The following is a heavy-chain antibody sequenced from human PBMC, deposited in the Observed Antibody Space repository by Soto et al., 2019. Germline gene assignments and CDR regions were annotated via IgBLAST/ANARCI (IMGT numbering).Heavy chain of an antibody. J-gene: IGHJ4*02. D-gene: IGHD6-19*01. Sequence: ASVKVSCKASGGTFSSYAISWVRQAPGQGREWMGVIITIFGTANYAQKFQGSVTINAEESTRTDYMELRSLRSEDTAVYYCAVAGTRAEYYFDXWGQGTQVTVSX. CDR3: AVAGTRAEYYFDX. V-gene: IGHV1-69*13. CDR1: GGTFSSYA. CDR2: IITIFGTA.